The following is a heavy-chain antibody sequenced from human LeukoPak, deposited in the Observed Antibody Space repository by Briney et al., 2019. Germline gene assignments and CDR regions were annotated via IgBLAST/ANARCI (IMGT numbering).Heavy chain of an antibody. J-gene: IGHJ4*02. Sequence: GASVKVSCKASGYTFTSYGIRWVRQAPGQGLEWMGWISAYNGNTNYAQKLQGRVTMTTDTSTSTAYMELRSLRSDDTAVYYCASSEDYDFWSGYYTFDYWGQGTLVTVSS. CDR2: ISAYNGNT. CDR1: GYTFTSYG. V-gene: IGHV1-18*01. D-gene: IGHD3-3*01. CDR3: ASSEDYDFWSGYYTFDY.